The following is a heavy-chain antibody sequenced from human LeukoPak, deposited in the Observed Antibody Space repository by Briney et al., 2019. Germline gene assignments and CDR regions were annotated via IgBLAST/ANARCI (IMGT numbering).Heavy chain of an antibody. CDR1: GFTFSSYG. CDR3: ANAEVERMVRGVISLRRFDY. V-gene: IGHV3-30*18. J-gene: IGHJ4*02. D-gene: IGHD3-10*01. CDR2: ISYDGSNK. Sequence: GGSLRLSCAASGFTFSSYGMHWVRQAPGKGLEWVAVISYDGSNKYYADSVKGRFTISRDNSKNTLYLQMNSLRAEDTAVYYCANAEVERMVRGVISLRRFDYWGQGTLVTVSS.